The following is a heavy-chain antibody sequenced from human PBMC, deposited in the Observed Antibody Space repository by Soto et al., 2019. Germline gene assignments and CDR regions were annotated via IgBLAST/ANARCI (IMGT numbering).Heavy chain of an antibody. J-gene: IGHJ4*02. Sequence: EEQLLESGGGLIQPGGSLRLSCAASGFAFYNYAMAWVRQAPGKGLEWVSGISDSGISIYYTDSVKGRFTISRDNSKNPLFLQMDSLRGEDTALYYCAKDARRTGLLGQWGGWGQGTLVTVSS. CDR1: GFAFYNYA. V-gene: IGHV3-23*01. D-gene: IGHD1-26*01. CDR2: ISDSGISI. CDR3: AKDARRTGLLGQWGG.